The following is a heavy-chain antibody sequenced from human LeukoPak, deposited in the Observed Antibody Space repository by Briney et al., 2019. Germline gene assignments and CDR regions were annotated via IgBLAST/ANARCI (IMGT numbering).Heavy chain of an antibody. J-gene: IGHJ6*03. CDR2: ISAYNGNT. CDR1: GYTFINYG. CDR3: ARDYCSGGSCYGYYYYYYMDV. D-gene: IGHD2-15*01. V-gene: IGHV1-18*01. Sequence: ASVKVSCKASGYTFINYGVNWVRQAPGQGLEWMGWISAYNGNTNYAQKLQGRVTMTTDTSTSTAYMELRSLGSDDTAVYYCARDYCSGGSCYGYYYYYYMDVWGKGTTVTISS.